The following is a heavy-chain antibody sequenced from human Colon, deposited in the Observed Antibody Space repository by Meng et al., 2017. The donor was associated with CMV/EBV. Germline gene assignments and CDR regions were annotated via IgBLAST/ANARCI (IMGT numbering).Heavy chain of an antibody. D-gene: IGHD3-10*01. CDR2: INPDSGGT. CDR1: GYTFTDYC. J-gene: IGHJ4*02. CDR3: ARRYGTGSYRDY. Sequence: CKASGYTFTDYCIHWVRQAPGQGLEWMGRINPDSGGTDYAQKLQGRVTMTRDTSISTAYMELSRLTSDDTAVYYCARRYGTGSYRDYWGQGTLVTVSS. V-gene: IGHV1-2*06.